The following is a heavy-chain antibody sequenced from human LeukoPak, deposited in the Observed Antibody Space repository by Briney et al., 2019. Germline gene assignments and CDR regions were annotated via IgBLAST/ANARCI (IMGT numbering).Heavy chain of an antibody. CDR2: IKEDGSEK. J-gene: IGHJ4*02. V-gene: IGHV3-7*01. CDR1: GFTFSRYW. CDR3: ARDYCSSTSCKRFDY. Sequence: PGGSLRLSCAASGFTFSRYWMSWVRQAPGKGLEWVANIKEDGSEKYYVDSVKGRFTISRDNAKNSLYLQMNSLRAEDTAVYYCARDYCSSTSCKRFDYWGQGTLVTVSS. D-gene: IGHD2-2*01.